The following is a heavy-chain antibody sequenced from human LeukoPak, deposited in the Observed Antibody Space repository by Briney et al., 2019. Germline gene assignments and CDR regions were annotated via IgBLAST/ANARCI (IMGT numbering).Heavy chain of an antibody. Sequence: GGSLRLSCAASGFTFSYYAMHWVRQAPGKGLEYVSAISSDGGSTYYANSVKGRFTISRDNSKNMLYLQMGSLRAEDTAVYYCASILRSSSGYYFDYWGQGTLVTVSS. CDR1: GFTFSYYA. V-gene: IGHV3-64*01. CDR3: ASILRSSSGYYFDY. J-gene: IGHJ4*02. D-gene: IGHD3-10*01. CDR2: ISSDGGST.